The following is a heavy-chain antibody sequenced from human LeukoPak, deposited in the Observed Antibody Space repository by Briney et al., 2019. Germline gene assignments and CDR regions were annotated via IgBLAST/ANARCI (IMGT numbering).Heavy chain of an antibody. CDR1: GYTFTGCY. CDR3: ARDQYYDSSGPFQH. J-gene: IGHJ1*01. CDR2: INPNSGGT. D-gene: IGHD3-22*01. Sequence: ASVKVSCKASGYTFTGCYMHWVRQAPGQGLEWMGWINPNSGGTNYAQKFQGRVTMTRDTPISTAYMELSRLRSDDTAVYYCARDQYYDSSGPFQHWGQGTLVTVSS. V-gene: IGHV1-2*02.